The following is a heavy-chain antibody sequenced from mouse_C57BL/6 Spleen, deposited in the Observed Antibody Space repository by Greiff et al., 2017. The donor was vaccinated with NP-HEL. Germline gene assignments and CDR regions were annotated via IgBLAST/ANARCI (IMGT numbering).Heavy chain of an antibody. CDR1: GFTFSSYA. CDR2: ISAGGSYT. D-gene: IGHD1-1*01. V-gene: IGHV5-4*03. Sequence: EVKLMESGGGLVKPGGSLKLSCAASGFTFSSYAMSWVRQTPEKRLAWVATISAGGSYTYYPDNVKGRFTISRDNAKNNLYLQMSHLKSEDTAMYYCARGTTVIDYWGQGTTLTVSS. CDR3: ARGTTVIDY. J-gene: IGHJ2*01.